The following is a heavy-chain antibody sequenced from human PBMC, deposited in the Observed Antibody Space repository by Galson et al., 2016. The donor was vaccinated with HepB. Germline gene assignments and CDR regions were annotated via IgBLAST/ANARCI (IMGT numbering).Heavy chain of an antibody. V-gene: IGHV3-30*18. D-gene: IGHD1-7*01. CDR3: AKEDNWNSDQ. Sequence: SLRLSCAASGFSFSYSGMHWVRQAPGKGLECVAIISYDGSNTYYSDPVKGRFTVSRDNSKNTLYLQMNSLRGEDTAMYNCAKEDNWNSDQWGQGTLVTVSS. CDR1: GFSFSYSG. CDR2: ISYDGSNT. J-gene: IGHJ5*02.